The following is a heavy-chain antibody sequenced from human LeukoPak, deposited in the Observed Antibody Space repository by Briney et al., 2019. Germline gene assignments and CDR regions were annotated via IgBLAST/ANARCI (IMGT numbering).Heavy chain of an antibody. J-gene: IGHJ6*02. V-gene: IGHV1-8*01. CDR2: MNPNSGNT. D-gene: IGHD3-9*01. CDR3: ARVQILTGYTVLGMDV. Sequence: GASVKVSCKASGYTFTSFDFNWVRQATGQGLEWMGWMNPNSGNTGYAQKFQGRVTMTRNTSISTAYMELSSLRSEDTAVYYCARVQILTGYTVLGMDVWGQGTTVTVSS. CDR1: GYTFTSFD.